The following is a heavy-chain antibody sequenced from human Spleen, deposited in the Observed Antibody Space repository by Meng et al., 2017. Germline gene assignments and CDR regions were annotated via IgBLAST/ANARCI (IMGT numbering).Heavy chain of an antibody. CDR3: ARGGGSGSYYASWFDP. Sequence: QVQLVQSGSELKKPGASVKVSCKASGYTFINYAMNWVRQAPGQGLEWMGRINPNSGGTNYAQKFQGRVSMTRDTSITTAYMELSRLTSDDTALYYCARGGGSGSYYASWFDPWGQGTLVTVSS. CDR1: GYTFINYA. D-gene: IGHD1-26*01. V-gene: IGHV1-2*06. J-gene: IGHJ5*02. CDR2: INPNSGGT.